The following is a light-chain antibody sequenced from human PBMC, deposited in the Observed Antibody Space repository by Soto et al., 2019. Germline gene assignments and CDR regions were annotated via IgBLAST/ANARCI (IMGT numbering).Light chain of an antibody. CDR2: EVS. V-gene: IGLV2-8*01. Sequence: QSALTQPPSASGSPGQSVTISCTGTSSDVGGYNYVSWYQQHPGKAPKLMIYEVSKRPSGVPDRFSGSKSGNTASLTVSGLQAEDEADYYCSSYADSNNWVFGGRTKLTVL. J-gene: IGLJ3*02. CDR3: SSYADSNNWV. CDR1: SSDVGGYNY.